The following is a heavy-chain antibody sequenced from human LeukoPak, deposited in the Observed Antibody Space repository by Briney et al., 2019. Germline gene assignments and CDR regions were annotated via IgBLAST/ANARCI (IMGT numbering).Heavy chain of an antibody. J-gene: IGHJ5*02. CDR2: ISVSGGST. CDR1: GFTFISDA. Sequence: GGSLRLSCAASGFTFISDAMSWVRPAPGKGLEWVSAISVSGGSTYYADSVKGRFTTSRDNYKNTRYLKMNSLSAEDTAVYYCAKDPQLTWFDLWGQGTLVTVSS. D-gene: IGHD2-2*01. CDR3: AKDPQLTWFDL. V-gene: IGHV3-23*01.